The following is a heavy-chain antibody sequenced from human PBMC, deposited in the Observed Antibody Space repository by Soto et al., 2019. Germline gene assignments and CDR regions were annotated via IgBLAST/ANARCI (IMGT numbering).Heavy chain of an antibody. J-gene: IGHJ4*02. V-gene: IGHV1-2*02. Sequence: ASVKVSCKTSGYTFTGYYIHWVRQAPGQGLEWMGWINPNSGGTNYAQKFQGRVTMTWDTSISTAYMELSRLTSDDTAIYYCARGYCSSIGCSHYFHYWGQGTLVTVSS. D-gene: IGHD2-2*01. CDR1: GYTFTGYY. CDR2: INPNSGGT. CDR3: ARGYCSSIGCSHYFHY.